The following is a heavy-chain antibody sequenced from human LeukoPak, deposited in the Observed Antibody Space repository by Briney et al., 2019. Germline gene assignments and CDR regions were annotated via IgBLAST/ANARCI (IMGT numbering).Heavy chain of an antibody. V-gene: IGHV3-9*01. D-gene: IGHD4-23*01. J-gene: IGHJ4*02. CDR3: AKIDYGGND. CDR2: ISWNSINI. Sequence: PGGYLRLSCAASGFTFDDYAMHWVRQAPGKGLEWVSGISWNSINIDYADSVKGRFTISRDNAKNSLYLQMNSLRAEDTALYYCAKIDYGGNDWGQGTLVTVSS. CDR1: GFTFDDYA.